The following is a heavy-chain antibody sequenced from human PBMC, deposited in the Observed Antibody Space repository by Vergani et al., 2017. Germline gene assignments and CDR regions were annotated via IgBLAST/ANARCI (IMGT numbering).Heavy chain of an antibody. CDR3: ARYRGATVTTSLDYYYMDV. V-gene: IGHV1-69*01. CDR2: INRIFGTA. D-gene: IGHD4-17*01. CDR1: GGTFSSYA. J-gene: IGHJ6*03. Sequence: QVQLVQSGAEVKKPGSSVKVSCKASGGTFSSYAISWVRQAPGQGLEWMGGINRIFGTANYAQKLQGRVTITADESTSTAYMELSSLRSEDTAVYYCARYRGATVTTSLDYYYMDVWGKGTTVTVSS.